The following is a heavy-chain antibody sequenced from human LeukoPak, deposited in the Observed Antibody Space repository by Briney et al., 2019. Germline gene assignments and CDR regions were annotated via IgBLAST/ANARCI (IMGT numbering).Heavy chain of an antibody. CDR1: GFTFSGYA. J-gene: IGHJ4*02. D-gene: IGHD1-26*01. Sequence: GGSLRLSCAASGFTFSGYAMHWVRQAPGKGLEWVAVIASDGRDKHDADSVKGRFTISRDNSKNTLYLQMDSLRSEDTAVYYCARDITRGAAGYYFDYWGQGTLVTVPS. CDR3: ARDITRGAAGYYFDY. V-gene: IGHV3-30*04. CDR2: IASDGRDK.